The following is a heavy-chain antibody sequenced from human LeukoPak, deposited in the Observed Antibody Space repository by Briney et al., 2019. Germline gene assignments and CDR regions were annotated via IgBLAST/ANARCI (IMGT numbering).Heavy chain of an antibody. CDR1: GFTFSSYA. J-gene: IGHJ4*02. V-gene: IGHV3-30-3*01. CDR3: AKDSTPSLLTETYFDY. Sequence: GGSLRLSCAASGFTFSSYAMHWVRQAPGKGLEWVAVISYDGSNKYYADSVKGRFTISRDNSKNTLYLQMNSLRAEDTAVYYCAKDSTPSLLTETYFDYWGQGTLVTVSS. CDR2: ISYDGSNK. D-gene: IGHD2/OR15-2a*01.